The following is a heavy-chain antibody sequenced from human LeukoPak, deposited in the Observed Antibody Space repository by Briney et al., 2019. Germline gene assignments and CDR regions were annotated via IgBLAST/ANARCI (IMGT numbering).Heavy chain of an antibody. CDR2: IIPILGIA. Sequence: SVKVSXKASGGTFSSYTISWVRQAPGQGLEWIGRIIPILGIANYAQKFQGRVTITADKSTSTAYMELSSLRSEDTAVYYCARDHGDRYYDYYYMDVWGKGTTVTVSS. J-gene: IGHJ6*03. CDR3: ARDHGDRYYDYYYMDV. CDR1: GGTFSSYT. V-gene: IGHV1-69*04. D-gene: IGHD4-17*01.